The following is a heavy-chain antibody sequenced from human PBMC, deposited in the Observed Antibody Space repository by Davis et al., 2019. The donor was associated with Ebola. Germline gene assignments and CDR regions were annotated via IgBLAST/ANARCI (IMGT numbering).Heavy chain of an antibody. V-gene: IGHV1-46*03. D-gene: IGHD6-6*01. CDR1: GYTFTSYY. J-gene: IGHJ6*02. CDR3: ARWGRIAVSYYSYYGMDV. Sequence: ASVKVSCKASGYTFTSYYMHWVRQAPGQGLEWMGIINPSAGSISYAQKFLGRVTMTRDTSANTVYMELSSLRPEDTAVYYCARWGRIAVSYYSYYGMDVWGQGTTVTVSS. CDR2: INPSAGSI.